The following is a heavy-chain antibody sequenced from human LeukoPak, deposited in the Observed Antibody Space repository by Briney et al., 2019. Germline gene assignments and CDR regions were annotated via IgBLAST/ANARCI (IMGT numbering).Heavy chain of an antibody. Sequence: PWGSLRLSCAASGFTFSSYAMSWVRQAPGKGLEWVSAISGSGGSTYYADSVKGRFTISRDNSKNTLYLQMNSLRAEDTAVYYCAKGPSGDFWSGLQRYYFDYWGQGTLVTVSS. D-gene: IGHD3-3*01. J-gene: IGHJ4*02. V-gene: IGHV3-23*01. CDR2: ISGSGGST. CDR1: GFTFSSYA. CDR3: AKGPSGDFWSGLQRYYFDY.